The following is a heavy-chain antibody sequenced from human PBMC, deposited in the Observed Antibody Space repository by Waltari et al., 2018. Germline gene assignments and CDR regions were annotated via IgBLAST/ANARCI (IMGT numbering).Heavy chain of an antibody. CDR2: SYSGGST. Sequence: EVQLVESGGGLIQPGGSLRLSCAASGFTVSSNYMSWVRQAPGKGLEWVSVSYSGGSTYYAASVKGRFTISRDNSKNTLYLQMNSLRAEDTAVYYCAREGTSHFTDLYGMDVWGQGTTVTVSS. CDR1: GFTVSSNY. V-gene: IGHV3-53*01. CDR3: AREGTSHFTDLYGMDV. J-gene: IGHJ6*02. D-gene: IGHD2-2*01.